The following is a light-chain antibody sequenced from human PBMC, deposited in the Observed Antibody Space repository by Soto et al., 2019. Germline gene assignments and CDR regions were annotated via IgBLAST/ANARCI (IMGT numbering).Light chain of an antibody. CDR2: SND. CDR1: SSNIGRNT. J-gene: IGLJ1*01. CDR3: AAWDDSLNGPFV. V-gene: IGLV1-44*01. Sequence: QSVLTQPPSAAGTPGQRVTISCSGSSSNIGRNTVNWYQQVPGTAPKLLIYSNDQRPSGVPDRFSGSKSGTSDSLAISGLQSEDEADYYCAAWDDSLNGPFVFGIGTKVTVL.